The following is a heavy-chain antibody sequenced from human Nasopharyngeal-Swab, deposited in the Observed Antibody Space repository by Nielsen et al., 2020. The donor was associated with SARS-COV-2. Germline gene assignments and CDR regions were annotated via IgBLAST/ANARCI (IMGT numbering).Heavy chain of an antibody. CDR1: GFTVSSNY. D-gene: IGHD3-10*01. CDR2: IHSGGRT. Sequence: GESLKISCAASGFTVSSNYMSWVRQAPGKGLEWVSLIHSGGRTYYPDSVKGRFTISRDNSKNTLSLQMNSLRAEDTAVYYCARGGSGSYYNLGYWGQGTLVTVSS. J-gene: IGHJ4*02. V-gene: IGHV3-66*01. CDR3: ARGGSGSYYNLGY.